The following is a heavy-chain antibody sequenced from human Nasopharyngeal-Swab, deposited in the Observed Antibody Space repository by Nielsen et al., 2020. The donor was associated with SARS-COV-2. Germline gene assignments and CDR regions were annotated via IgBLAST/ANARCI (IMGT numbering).Heavy chain of an antibody. CDR2: ISSSSSYT. D-gene: IGHD3-9*01. V-gene: IGHV3-11*06. CDR1: GFTFSDYY. Sequence: GGSLTLSCAASGFTFSDYYMSWIRQAPGKGLEWVSYISSSSSYTNYADSVKGRFTISRDNAKNSLYLQMNSLRAEDTAVYYCASSPGDILTGYYLWGQGTLVTVSS. CDR3: ASSPGDILTGYYL. J-gene: IGHJ4*02.